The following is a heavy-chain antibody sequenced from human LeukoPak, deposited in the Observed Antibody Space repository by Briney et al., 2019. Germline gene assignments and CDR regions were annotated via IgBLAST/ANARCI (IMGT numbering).Heavy chain of an antibody. Sequence: PGGSLRLSCAASGFTFSSYSMNWVRQAPGKGLEWVSSISSSSSYIYYADSVKGRFTISRDNAKNSLYLQMNSLRAEDTAVYYCARESSGSGNWYFDLWGRGTLVTVSS. V-gene: IGHV3-21*01. D-gene: IGHD3-10*01. CDR3: ARESSGSGNWYFDL. CDR2: ISSSSSYI. CDR1: GFTFSSYS. J-gene: IGHJ2*01.